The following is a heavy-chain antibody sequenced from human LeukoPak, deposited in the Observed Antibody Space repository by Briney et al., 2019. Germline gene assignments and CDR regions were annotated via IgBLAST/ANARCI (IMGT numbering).Heavy chain of an antibody. D-gene: IGHD3-3*01. CDR2: INHSGIS. J-gene: IGHJ3*02. CDR3: ATLIDDNDFWSPSDI. CDR1: GASFSGYY. Sequence: PSDTLSPTCAVSGASFSGYYWSWIRHPPGKGLEWIWEINHSGISNYNPSLKSRVTISVDTSKNQFSLKLTSVTAADAAVYYCATLIDDNDFWSPSDIWGQGTVVTVSS. V-gene: IGHV4-34*01.